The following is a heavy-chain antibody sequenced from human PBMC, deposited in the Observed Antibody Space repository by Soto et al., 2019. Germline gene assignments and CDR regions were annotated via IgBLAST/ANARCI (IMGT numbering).Heavy chain of an antibody. CDR2: ISYDGSNK. V-gene: IGHV3-30*18. CDR1: GFTFSSYG. J-gene: IGHJ6*02. D-gene: IGHD6-13*01. Sequence: GGSLRLSCAASGFTFSSYGMHWVRQAPGKGLEWVAGISYDGSNKYYADSVKGRFTISRNNCKNTLYLQMNSLRAEDTAVYYCAKDLASRAAAGTRQRYYYYYYGMDVWGQGTTVTVSS. CDR3: AKDLASRAAAGTRQRYYYYYYGMDV.